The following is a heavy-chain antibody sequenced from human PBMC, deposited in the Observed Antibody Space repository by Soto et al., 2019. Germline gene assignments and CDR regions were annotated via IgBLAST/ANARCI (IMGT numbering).Heavy chain of an antibody. J-gene: IGHJ5*02. CDR1: GGTFSSYA. Sequence: SVKVSCKASGGTFSSYAISWVRQAPGQGLEWMGGIIPIFGTANYAQKFQGRVTITADESTGTAYMELSSLKSEDTAVYYCARAYQGATGWFDPWGQGTLVTVSS. CDR2: IIPIFGTA. CDR3: ARAYQGATGWFDP. V-gene: IGHV1-69*13. D-gene: IGHD1-26*01.